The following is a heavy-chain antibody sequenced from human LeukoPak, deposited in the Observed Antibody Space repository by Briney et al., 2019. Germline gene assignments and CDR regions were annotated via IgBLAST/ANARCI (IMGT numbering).Heavy chain of an antibody. D-gene: IGHD3-3*01. J-gene: IGHJ4*02. CDR1: GYTFTGYS. Sequence: ASVKVSCKASGYTFTGYSIHWVRQAPGQGLEWMGRINPNSGGTNYALKFQGRVTITRDNSISTAYLELSRLRSDDTAVYYCARAQLRITIFGVVTPAFDYWGQGTLVTVSS. CDR3: ARAQLRITIFGVVTPAFDY. CDR2: INPNSGGT. V-gene: IGHV1-2*02.